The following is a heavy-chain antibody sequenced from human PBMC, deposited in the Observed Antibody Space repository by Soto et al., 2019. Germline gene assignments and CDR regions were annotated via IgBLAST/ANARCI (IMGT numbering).Heavy chain of an antibody. Sequence: GGSLRLSCAASGFPFSNYAMSWVRQAPGKGREWVSGISGSGDGTYYANSVEGRFTISRDNSKNTLDLQMDSLRADDTAVYYCAKEQLERHFGFDYWGQGALVTVS. CDR1: GFPFSNYA. CDR2: ISGSGDGT. CDR3: AKEQLERHFGFDY. V-gene: IGHV3-23*01. D-gene: IGHD1-1*01. J-gene: IGHJ4*02.